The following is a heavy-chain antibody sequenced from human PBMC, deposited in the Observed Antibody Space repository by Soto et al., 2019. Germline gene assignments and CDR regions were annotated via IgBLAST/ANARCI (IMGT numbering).Heavy chain of an antibody. J-gene: IGHJ6*02. V-gene: IGHV3-7*03. CDR2: IKEDGSEK. CDR1: GFTFSNYW. CDR3: ARAWGSGWYGGYYYYHGMDV. D-gene: IGHD6-19*01. Sequence: PVGSLRLSCAASGFTFSNYWMSWVRQAPGKGLEWVANIKEDGSEKYYVDSVKGRFTISRDNAKNSLYLQMNSLRAEDTAVYYCARAWGSGWYGGYYYYHGMDVWGQGTTVTVSS.